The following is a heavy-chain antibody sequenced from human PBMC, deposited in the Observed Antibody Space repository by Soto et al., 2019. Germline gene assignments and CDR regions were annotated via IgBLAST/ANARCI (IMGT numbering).Heavy chain of an antibody. Sequence: QEHLVESGGGVVQPGRSLRLSCAASGSIFSGYGMHWVRQAPGKGLEWVAVIWYDGSNKYYADSVKGRFTISRDNSKNMLFLQMESLRAADKDVDYWAKDGIGGTSFRGFWDFWGQGTMVTVSS. CDR1: GSIFSGYG. CDR2: IWYDGSNK. CDR3: AKDGIGGTSFRGFWDF. V-gene: IGHV3-33*06. D-gene: IGHD1-7*01. J-gene: IGHJ4*03.